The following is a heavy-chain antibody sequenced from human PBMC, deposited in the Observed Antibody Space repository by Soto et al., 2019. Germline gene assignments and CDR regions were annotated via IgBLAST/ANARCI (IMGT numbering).Heavy chain of an antibody. CDR3: ARAEVTAIYDY. CDR2: IYYSGST. Sequence: SETLSLTCTVSGGSISSGDYYWSWIRQPPGKGLEWIGYIYYSGSTYYNPSLKSRVTISVDTSKKQFSLKLSSVTAADTAVYYCARAEVTAIYDYWGQGTLVTVSS. CDR1: GGSISSGDYY. V-gene: IGHV4-30-4*01. J-gene: IGHJ4*02. D-gene: IGHD2-21*02.